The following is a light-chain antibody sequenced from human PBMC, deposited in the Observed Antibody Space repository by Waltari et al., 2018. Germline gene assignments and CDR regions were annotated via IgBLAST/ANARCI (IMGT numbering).Light chain of an antibody. Sequence: IQLTQSPSSLSASVGDRVTVTCRASTGLSSNLAWYQQKPGKAPKLLIYAASTLKSEVPSRFRGSGSGTEYILTISSLQPEDFATYYCQQLSSYPLTFGGGTKVEI. J-gene: IGKJ4*01. CDR2: AAS. CDR1: TGLSSN. V-gene: IGKV1-9*01. CDR3: QQLSSYPLT.